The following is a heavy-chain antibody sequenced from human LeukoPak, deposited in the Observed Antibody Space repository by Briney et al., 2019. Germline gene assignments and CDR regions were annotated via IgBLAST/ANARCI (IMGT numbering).Heavy chain of an antibody. CDR3: ARAVEGGATVFDY. Sequence: SETLSLTCAVYGGSFSGYYWSWIRQPPGKGLEWIGEINHSGSTNYNPSLKSRVTMSVDTSKNQFSLKLSSVTAADTAVYYCARAVEGGATVFDYWGQGTLVTVSS. J-gene: IGHJ4*02. CDR2: INHSGST. D-gene: IGHD1-26*01. V-gene: IGHV4-34*01. CDR1: GGSFSGYY.